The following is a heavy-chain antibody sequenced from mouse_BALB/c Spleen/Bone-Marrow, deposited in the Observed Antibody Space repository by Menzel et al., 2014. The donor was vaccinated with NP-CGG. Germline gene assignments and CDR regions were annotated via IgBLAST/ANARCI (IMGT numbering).Heavy chain of an antibody. J-gene: IGHJ4*01. D-gene: IGHD1-1*01. Sequence: QVQLQQSGPELVRPGVSVKISCKGSGYTFTDYATHWVKQSHAKSLEWIGVISTHSGNTNYNQKFKGKATMTVDKSSSTAYMELARLTSEDSAIYYCARDYGSRIYAMDYWGQGTSVTVSS. CDR3: ARDYGSRIYAMDY. CDR2: ISTHSGNT. CDR1: GYTFTDYA. V-gene: IGHV1-67*01.